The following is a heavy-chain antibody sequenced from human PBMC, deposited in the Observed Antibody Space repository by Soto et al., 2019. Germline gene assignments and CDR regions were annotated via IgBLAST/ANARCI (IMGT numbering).Heavy chain of an antibody. Sequence: QVQLVQSGAEVKKPGSSVRVSCKASGDTFTFYSINWVRQAPGLGIEWMGRINPILSISNYAQRFQGRVTMTADKSTSTAYMELSSLRSEVTAMYYCASSYGSGYRAFDYWGQGALVTVSS. V-gene: IGHV1-69*02. CDR1: GDTFTFYS. CDR2: INPILSIS. D-gene: IGHD3-10*01. CDR3: ASSYGSGYRAFDY. J-gene: IGHJ4*02.